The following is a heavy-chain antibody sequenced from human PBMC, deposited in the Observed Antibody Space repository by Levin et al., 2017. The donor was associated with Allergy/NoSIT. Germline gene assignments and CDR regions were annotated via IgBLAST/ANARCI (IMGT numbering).Heavy chain of an antibody. J-gene: IGHJ6*02. CDR1: GFTFSSYA. CDR3: ARDPDDILTGYFRYYYYYGMDV. CDR2: ISYDGSNK. V-gene: IGHV3-30*04. Sequence: LSLTCAASGFTFSSYAMHWVRQAPGKGLEWVAVISYDGSNKYYADSVKGRFTISRDNSKNTLYLQMNSLRAEDTAVYYCARDPDDILTGYFRYYYYYGMDVWGQGTTVTVSS. D-gene: IGHD3-9*01.